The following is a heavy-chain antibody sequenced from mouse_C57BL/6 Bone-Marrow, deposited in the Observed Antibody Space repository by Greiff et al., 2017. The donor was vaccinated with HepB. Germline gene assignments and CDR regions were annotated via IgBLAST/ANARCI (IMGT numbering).Heavy chain of an antibody. CDR1: GYTFTSYW. J-gene: IGHJ2*01. V-gene: IGHV1-69*01. CDR3: ARGEGLLRYDY. Sequence: QVQLQQPGAELVMPGASVKLSCKASGYTFTSYWMHWVKQRPGQGLEWIGEIDPSDSYTNYNQKFKGKSTLTVDKSSSTAYMQLSSLTSEDSAVYYCARGEGLLRYDYWGQGTTLTVSS. D-gene: IGHD1-1*01. CDR2: IDPSDSYT.